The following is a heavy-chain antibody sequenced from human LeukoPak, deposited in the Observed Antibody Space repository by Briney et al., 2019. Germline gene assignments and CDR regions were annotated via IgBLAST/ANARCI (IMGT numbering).Heavy chain of an antibody. D-gene: IGHD4-17*01. CDR2: ISPDGRTT. Sequence: GGTLRLSCEASGFIFSNHGMNWVRQAPGKGLEWVSGISPDGRTTYYADSVKGRFTISRDNSKNTLYLQMNSLRAEDTAVYYCARSGGVTTTLGYWGQGTLVTVSS. J-gene: IGHJ4*02. V-gene: IGHV3-NL1*01. CDR1: GFIFSNHG. CDR3: ARSGGVTTTLGY.